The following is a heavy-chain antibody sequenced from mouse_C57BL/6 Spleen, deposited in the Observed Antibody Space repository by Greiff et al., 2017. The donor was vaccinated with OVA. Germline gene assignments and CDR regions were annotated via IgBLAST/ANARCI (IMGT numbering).Heavy chain of an antibody. CDR3: ARDEPYYAMDY. CDR2: IDPSDSET. V-gene: IGHV1-52*01. Sequence: QVQLQQPGAELVRPGSSVKLSCKASGYTFTSYWMHWVKQRPIQGLEWIGNIDPSDSETHYNQKFKDKATLTVDKSSSTAYMQLSSLTSEDSAVYYCARDEPYYAMDYWGQGTSVTVSS. J-gene: IGHJ4*01. CDR1: GYTFTSYW.